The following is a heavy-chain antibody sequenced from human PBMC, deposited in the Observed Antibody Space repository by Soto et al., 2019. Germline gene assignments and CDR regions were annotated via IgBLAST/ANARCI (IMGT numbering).Heavy chain of an antibody. CDR3: ARVRFWSGYYTNDY. J-gene: IGHJ4*02. CDR1: GGSVSSGSYY. V-gene: IGHV4-61*01. D-gene: IGHD3-3*01. CDR2: IYYSGST. Sequence: PSETLSLTSTVSGGSVSSGSYYWSWIRQPPGKGLEWIGYIYYSGSTNYNPSLKSRVTISVDTSKNQFSLKLSSVTAADTAVYYCARVRFWSGYYTNDYWGQGTLVTVSS.